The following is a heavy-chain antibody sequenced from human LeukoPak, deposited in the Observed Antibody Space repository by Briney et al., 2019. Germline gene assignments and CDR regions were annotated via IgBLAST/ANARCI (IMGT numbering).Heavy chain of an antibody. Sequence: GGSLRLSCTGSGFTFRNYDVNWVRQAPGKGPEWVSSISSSSAHISYADSVKGRFTISRDNSKNTLHLQMKSLRAEDTAVYYCAKDHCGSCSGDDYFDHWGQGALVTVSS. CDR3: AKDHCGSCSGDDYFDH. J-gene: IGHJ4*02. CDR2: ISSSSAHI. V-gene: IGHV3-21*01. D-gene: IGHD2-15*01. CDR1: GFTFRNYD.